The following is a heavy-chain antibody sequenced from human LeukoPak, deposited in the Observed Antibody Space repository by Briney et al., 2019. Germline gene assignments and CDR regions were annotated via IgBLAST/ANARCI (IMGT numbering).Heavy chain of an antibody. J-gene: IGHJ4*02. V-gene: IGHV1-69*06. CDR3: ATGRLLGEQTFDY. D-gene: IGHD1/OR15-1a*01. CDR2: IIPIFGTA. CDR1: GGTFSSHA. Sequence: ASVKVSCKASGGTFSSHAISWVRQAPGQGLEWMGGIIPIFGTANYAQKFQGRVTITADKSTSTAYMELSSLRSEDTAVYYCATGRLLGEQTFDYWGQGTLVTVSS.